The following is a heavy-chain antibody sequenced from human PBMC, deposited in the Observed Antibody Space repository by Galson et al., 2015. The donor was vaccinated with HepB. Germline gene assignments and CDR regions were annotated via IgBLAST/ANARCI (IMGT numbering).Heavy chain of an antibody. CDR3: ARSPKYYYGSGSYYNSYNWFDP. CDR2: IKQDGSEK. D-gene: IGHD3-10*01. Sequence: SLRLSCAASGFTFSSYWMSWVRQAPGKGLEWVANIKQDGSEKYYVDSVKGRFTISRDNAKNSLYLQMNSLRAEDTAVYYCARSPKYYYGSGSYYNSYNWFDPWGKGTLVTVSS. V-gene: IGHV3-7*01. J-gene: IGHJ5*02. CDR1: GFTFSSYW.